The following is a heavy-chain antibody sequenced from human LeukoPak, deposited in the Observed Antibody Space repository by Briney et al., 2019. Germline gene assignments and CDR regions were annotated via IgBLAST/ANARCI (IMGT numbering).Heavy chain of an antibody. J-gene: IGHJ4*02. CDR2: MYYSGST. CDR3: ARLLKYSGSYYCDF. CDR1: GGSVSSTRHY. Sequence: KTSETLSLTCTVSGGSVSSTRHYWGWIRQPPGKGLEWIGNMYYSGSTYYNPSLRSRVTTSVDTTKKQFSLKLGSVTAADTAVYYCARLLKYSGSYYCDFWGQGTLVTVSS. D-gene: IGHD1-26*01. V-gene: IGHV4-39*01.